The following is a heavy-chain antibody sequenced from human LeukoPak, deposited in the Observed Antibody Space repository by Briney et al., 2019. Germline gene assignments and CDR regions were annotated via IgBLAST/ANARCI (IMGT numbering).Heavy chain of an antibody. J-gene: IGHJ4*02. D-gene: IGHD1-14*01. V-gene: IGHV3-23*01. CDR1: RWASSGIT. CDR2: IRGTGDST. CDR3: ANDHEPDNGVFDS. Sequence: GGSPSPSPAASRWASSGITTSTGCQAPGKGLEWVSTIRGTGDSTHYADSVKGRFIISRDKSQNMLYLQMNGLRAEDTAIYYSANDHEPDNGVFDSWGQGTLVTVSS.